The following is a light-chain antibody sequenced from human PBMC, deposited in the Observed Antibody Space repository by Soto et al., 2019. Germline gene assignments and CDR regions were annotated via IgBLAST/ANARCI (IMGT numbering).Light chain of an antibody. V-gene: IGKV1-9*01. CDR3: QQRYSSPRT. J-gene: IGKJ2*01. CDR1: QTVASY. Sequence: DIQMTQSPSSLSASVGDRVTITCRASQTVASYLTWFQQKPGKAPELLIHAASTLRSGVPPRFSGSRSGLEFTLTISSLQPEDFATYYCQQRYSSPRTFGQGTKIDIK. CDR2: AAS.